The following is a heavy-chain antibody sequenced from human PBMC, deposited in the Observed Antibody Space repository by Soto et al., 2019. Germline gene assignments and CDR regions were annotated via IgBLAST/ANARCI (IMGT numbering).Heavy chain of an antibody. CDR2: ISGSGANT. Sequence: GGALRLSCAASGFSISSDAMSWVRQAPGKGLEWVSGISGSGANTNYADSVKGRFAISIDNSKNTLYLQMSSLRAEDTAVYYCAKRQSGNFGPFDSWGQGTLVTVSS. V-gene: IGHV3-23*01. J-gene: IGHJ4*02. D-gene: IGHD2-21*02. CDR1: GFSISSDA. CDR3: AKRQSGNFGPFDS.